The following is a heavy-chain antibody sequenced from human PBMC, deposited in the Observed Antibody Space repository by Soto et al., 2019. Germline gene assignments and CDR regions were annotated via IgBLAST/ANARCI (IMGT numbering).Heavy chain of an antibody. Sequence: QVQLVQSGAEVKKPGSSVKVSCKASGGTFSSSAISWVRQAPGQGLEWMGKIIPIFGTANYAQKFQGRVTITADKSTSTAYVELSSLRSEDTAVYYCARDGYYDSSGYSHPGGGTLDYWGQGTLVTVSS. V-gene: IGHV1-69*06. CDR2: IIPIFGTA. CDR3: ARDGYYDSSGYSHPGGGTLDY. CDR1: GGTFSSSA. D-gene: IGHD3-22*01. J-gene: IGHJ4*02.